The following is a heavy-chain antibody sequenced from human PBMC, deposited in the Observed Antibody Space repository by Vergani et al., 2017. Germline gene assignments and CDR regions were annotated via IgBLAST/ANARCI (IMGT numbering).Heavy chain of an antibody. V-gene: IGHV4-4*02. Sequence: VQLLESGGGLVQPGGSLRLSCAASGFTFSSYAMSWVRQPPGKGLEWIGEIYHSGSTNYNPSLKSRVTISVDKSKNQFSLKLSSVTAADTAVYYCARRGIVAYPLVYWGQGTLVTVSS. CDR2: IYHSGST. CDR3: ARRGIVAYPLVY. CDR1: GFTFSSYAM. D-gene: IGHD2-21*01. J-gene: IGHJ4*02.